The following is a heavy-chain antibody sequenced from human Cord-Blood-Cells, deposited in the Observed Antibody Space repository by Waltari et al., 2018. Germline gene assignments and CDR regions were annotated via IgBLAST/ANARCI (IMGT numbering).Heavy chain of an antibody. V-gene: IGHV3-23*01. Sequence: EVQLLESGGGLVQPGGSLRLSCAASGFTFSSYAMSWVRQAPGKGLGWVSAISGRGGSTYYADSVKGRFTISRDNSKNTLYLQMNSLRAEDTAVYYCASPTYGSGSFDYWGQGTLVTVSS. CDR3: ASPTYGSGSFDY. CDR2: ISGRGGST. J-gene: IGHJ4*02. CDR1: GFTFSSYA. D-gene: IGHD3-10*01.